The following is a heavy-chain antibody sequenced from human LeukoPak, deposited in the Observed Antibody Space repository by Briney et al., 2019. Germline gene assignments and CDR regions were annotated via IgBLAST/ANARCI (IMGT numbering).Heavy chain of an antibody. CDR1: GFTFSSYW. J-gene: IGHJ4*02. Sequence: GGSLRLSCAASGFTFSSYWMHWVRQAPGKGLVWVSSISGSGGSTYYADSVKGRFTISRDNSKNTLYLQMNSLRAEDTAVYYCATPHGDCSGGSCSGVYWGQGTLVTVSS. D-gene: IGHD2-15*01. CDR3: ATPHGDCSGGSCSGVY. CDR2: ISGSGGST. V-gene: IGHV3-23*01.